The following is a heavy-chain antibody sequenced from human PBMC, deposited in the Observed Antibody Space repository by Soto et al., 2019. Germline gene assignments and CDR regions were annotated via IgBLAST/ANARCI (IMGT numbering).Heavy chain of an antibody. CDR1: GFTFSSYG. CDR3: AREEEPRYSSSWYGPHYYYYGMDV. J-gene: IGHJ6*02. D-gene: IGHD6-13*01. CDR2: IWYDGSNK. Sequence: GGSLRLSCAASGFTFSSYGMHWVRQAPGKGLEWVAVIWYDGSNKYYADSVKGRFTLSRDNSKNTPYLQMNSLRAEDTAVYYCAREEEPRYSSSWYGPHYYYYGMDVWGQGTTVTVSS. V-gene: IGHV3-33*01.